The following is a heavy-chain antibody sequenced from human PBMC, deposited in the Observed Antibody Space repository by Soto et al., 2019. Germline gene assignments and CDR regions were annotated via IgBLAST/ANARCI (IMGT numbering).Heavy chain of an antibody. D-gene: IGHD1-26*01. CDR1: GGSISSSSYY. J-gene: IGHJ4*02. Sequence: QLQLQESGPGLVKPSETLSLTCTVSGGSISSSSYYWGWIRQPPGKGLEWIGSIYYSGSTYYNPSLKSRVTISVDTSKNQFSMKLSSVTAADTAVYYCARRLVGAIDYWGQGTLVTVSS. CDR3: ARRLVGAIDY. V-gene: IGHV4-39*01. CDR2: IYYSGST.